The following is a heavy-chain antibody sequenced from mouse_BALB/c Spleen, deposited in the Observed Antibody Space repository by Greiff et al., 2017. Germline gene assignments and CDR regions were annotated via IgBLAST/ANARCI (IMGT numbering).Heavy chain of an antibody. V-gene: IGHV2-5-1*01. CDR3: AKGDYGGYGYYFDY. D-gene: IGHD1-1*02. CDR2: IWRGGST. J-gene: IGHJ2*01. Sequence: QVQLKESGPSLVQPSQSLSITCTVSGFSLTSYGVHWVRQSPGKGLEWLGVIWRGGSTDYNAAFMSRLSITKDNSKSQVFFKMNSLQADDTAIYYCAKGDYGGYGYYFDYWGQGTTLTVSS. CDR1: GFSLTSYG.